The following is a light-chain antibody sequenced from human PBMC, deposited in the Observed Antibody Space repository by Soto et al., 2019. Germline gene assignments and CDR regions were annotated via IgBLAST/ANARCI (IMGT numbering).Light chain of an antibody. V-gene: IGLV1-47*01. CDR3: AAWDDSLIGLV. CDR1: SSNIGSNY. J-gene: IGLJ3*02. Sequence: QSVLTQPPSASGTPGQWVTISCSGSSSNIGSNYVYWYQQLPGAAPKLVIYRNNQRPSGVPDRFSGSKSGTSASLAISGLRSEDEADYYCAAWDDSLIGLVFGRGTKVTVL. CDR2: RNN.